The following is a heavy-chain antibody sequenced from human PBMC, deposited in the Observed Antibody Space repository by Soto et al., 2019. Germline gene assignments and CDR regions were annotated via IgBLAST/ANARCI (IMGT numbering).Heavy chain of an antibody. CDR3: ACSPRYYSDSRGQKVGGFDI. CDR1: GFSLTTSGMG. Sequence: QITSKESGPTLVKPTQTLTLTCTFSGFSLTTSGMGVAWIRQPPGKALEWLALIYWADDERYSPSLKSRLTNTKDTSRNHVVLTVTTMEAVDRATYYCACSPRYYSDSRGQKVGGFDIWGQGTLVSASS. V-gene: IGHV2-5*02. CDR2: IYWADDE. D-gene: IGHD3-22*01. J-gene: IGHJ3*02.